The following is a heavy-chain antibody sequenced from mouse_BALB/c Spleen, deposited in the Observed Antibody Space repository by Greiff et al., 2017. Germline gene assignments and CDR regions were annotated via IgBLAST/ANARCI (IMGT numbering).Heavy chain of an antibody. Sequence: VQLQQSGPELVRPGESVKISCKGSGYTFTDYAMHWVKQSHAKSLEWIGVISIYYDNTNYNQKFKGKATMTVDKSSSTAYMELARLTSEESAIYYCAREGNWDAYWYFDVWGAGTTVTVSS. J-gene: IGHJ1*01. V-gene: IGHV1-67*01. CDR1: GYTFTDYA. CDR3: AREGNWDAYWYFDV. CDR2: ISIYYDNT. D-gene: IGHD4-1*01.